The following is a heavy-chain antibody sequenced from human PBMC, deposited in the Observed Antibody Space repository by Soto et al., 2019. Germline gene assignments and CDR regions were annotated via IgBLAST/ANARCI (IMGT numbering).Heavy chain of an antibody. D-gene: IGHD4-17*01. V-gene: IGHV4-59*01. J-gene: IGHJ2*01. CDR1: GGSISSYY. Sequence: SETLSLTCTVSGGSISSYYWSWIRQPPGKGLEWIGYIYYSGSTNYNPSLKSRVTISVDTSKNQFSLKLSSVTAADTAVYYCARELRPYWYFDLWGRGTLVTVSS. CDR2: IYYSGST. CDR3: ARELRPYWYFDL.